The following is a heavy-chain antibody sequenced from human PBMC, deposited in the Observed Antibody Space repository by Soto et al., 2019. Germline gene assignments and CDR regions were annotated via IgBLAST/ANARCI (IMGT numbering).Heavy chain of an antibody. D-gene: IGHD3-3*01. V-gene: IGHV1-18*04. Sequence: SVKGSCKASGYSFIASYVGWVRLATGQGLEWIGWIRAYNRNTNYAQKHQGRVTMTTDTSTSTAYMELRSLRSDDTAVYYCARCYDFWSGYNWFDPWGQGTQVTVSS. CDR2: IRAYNRNT. CDR3: ARCYDFWSGYNWFDP. J-gene: IGHJ5*02. CDR1: GYSFIASY.